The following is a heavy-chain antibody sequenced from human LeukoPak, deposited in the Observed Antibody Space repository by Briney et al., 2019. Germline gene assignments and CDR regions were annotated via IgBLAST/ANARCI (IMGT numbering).Heavy chain of an antibody. Sequence: PSETLSLTCTVSGGSISSSSYYWGWIRQPPGKGLEWIGSIYYSGSTYYNPSLKSRVTISVDTSKNQFSLKLSSVTAADTAVYYCARAPPPHGDIVVVPAAIPDYNWFDPWGQGTLVTVSS. CDR3: ARAPPPHGDIVVVPAAIPDYNWFDP. CDR2: IYYSGST. V-gene: IGHV4-39*01. CDR1: GGSISSSSYY. D-gene: IGHD2-2*02. J-gene: IGHJ5*02.